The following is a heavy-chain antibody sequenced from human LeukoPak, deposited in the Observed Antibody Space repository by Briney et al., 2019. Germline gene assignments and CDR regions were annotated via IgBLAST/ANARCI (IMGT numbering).Heavy chain of an antibody. CDR1: GYTFSSYY. CDR2: INPSGGST. D-gene: IGHD4-23*01. CDR3: ARPGNSGAFDI. Sequence: ASVKVSCKASGYTFSSYYMHWVRQAPGQGLEWMGIINPSGGSTSYAQKFQGRVTVTRDTSTTTVYMELSSLRSQDTAMYYCARPGNSGAFDIWGQGTMVTVSS. J-gene: IGHJ3*02. V-gene: IGHV1-46*01.